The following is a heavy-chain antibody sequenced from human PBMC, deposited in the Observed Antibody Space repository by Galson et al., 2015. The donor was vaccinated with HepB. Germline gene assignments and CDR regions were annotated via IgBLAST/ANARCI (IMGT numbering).Heavy chain of an antibody. CDR2: ISYDGSKK. CDR1: GFTFNNYG. J-gene: IGHJ4*02. CDR3: AKRRGILWFGEGSDIDH. V-gene: IGHV3-30*18. Sequence: SLRLSCAASGFTFNNYGMHWVRQAPGKGLEWVAVISYDGSKKYYADSVKGRFTISRDNFKNTLDLHMNSLSPEDTAVYYCAKRRGILWFGEGSDIDHWGQGTLVTVSS. D-gene: IGHD3-10*01.